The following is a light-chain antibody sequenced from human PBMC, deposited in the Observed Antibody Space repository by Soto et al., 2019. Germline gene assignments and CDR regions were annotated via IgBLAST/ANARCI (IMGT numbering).Light chain of an antibody. V-gene: IGLV2-14*01. CDR3: SSYTSISTLVV. CDR2: DVS. CDR1: SSDVGGYNY. Sequence: QSALTQAASVSGCPGQSITISCTGTSSDVGGYNYVSLYQQHPGKAPKLMIYDVSNRPSGVSNRFSGSKSGNTASLTISGLQAEDEADYYCSSYTSISTLVVFGGGTKLTVL. J-gene: IGLJ2*01.